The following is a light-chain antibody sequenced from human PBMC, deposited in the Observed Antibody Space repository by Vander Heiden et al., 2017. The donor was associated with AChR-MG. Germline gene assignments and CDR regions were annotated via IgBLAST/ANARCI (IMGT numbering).Light chain of an antibody. CDR2: AAS. CDR1: QGINSY. Sequence: IQLTPSPSSLSASAGDRVTITCRASQGINSYLAWYQQKPGKAPKLLIYAASTLQSGVPSRFSGSGSGTDFTLTISSVKAEDGAADFCQQIKKMPRTFGQGTKVEIK. J-gene: IGKJ1*01. CDR3: QQIKKMPRT. V-gene: IGKV1-9*01.